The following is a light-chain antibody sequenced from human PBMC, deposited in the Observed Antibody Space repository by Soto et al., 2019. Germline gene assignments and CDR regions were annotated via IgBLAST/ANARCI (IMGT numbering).Light chain of an antibody. CDR1: QDIRNN. Sequence: DIQMTQSPSSLSASVGDRVTITCRASQDIRNNLDWYQQKPGKAPKRLIYAASSVQSGVPSRFSGSGSGTEFTLTISSLQPEDFATYYCLQHNDYPWTFSQGTKLDIK. J-gene: IGKJ1*01. CDR2: AAS. V-gene: IGKV1-17*01. CDR3: LQHNDYPWT.